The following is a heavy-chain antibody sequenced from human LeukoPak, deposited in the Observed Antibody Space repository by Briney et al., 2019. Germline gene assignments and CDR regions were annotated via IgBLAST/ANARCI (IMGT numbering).Heavy chain of an antibody. D-gene: IGHD3-10*01. CDR3: ARAMQHYYGSGITNTFDY. Sequence: GGSLRLSCSASGFTFSDYFMHWVRQAPGKRPEYVSAIGRNGSITFYADSVKGRFTISRDNAKNSLYLQMNSLRAEDTAVYYCARAMQHYYGSGITNTFDYWGQGTLVTVSS. CDR1: GFTFSDYF. CDR2: IGRNGSIT. J-gene: IGHJ4*02. V-gene: IGHV3-64*04.